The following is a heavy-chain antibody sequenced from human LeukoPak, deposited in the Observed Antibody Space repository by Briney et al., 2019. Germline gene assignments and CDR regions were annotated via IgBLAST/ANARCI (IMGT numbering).Heavy chain of an antibody. J-gene: IGHJ3*02. D-gene: IGHD2-2*02. CDR3: AKVASSCSSTSCYMDAFDI. CDR1: GFGFISYA. CDR2: ISGSGDST. V-gene: IGHV3-23*01. Sequence: GASLRLSCGASGFGFISYAMSWVRQAPGMGLEWVSGISGSGDSTYYADSVKGRFTLSRDNSKNTVYLQMNSLRAEDTAVYYCAKVASSCSSTSCYMDAFDIWGQGTMVTVSS.